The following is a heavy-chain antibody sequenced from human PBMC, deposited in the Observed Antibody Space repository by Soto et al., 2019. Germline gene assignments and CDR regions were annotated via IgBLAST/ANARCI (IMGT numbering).Heavy chain of an antibody. CDR3: ARVPTP. CDR1: GGCISSGGYS. Sequence: SEALSRTCAVSGGCISSGGYSWSWIRQPPGKGLEWIGYIYHSGSTYYNSSLKSRVTISVDRSKNQFSLKLSSVTAADTAVYYCARVPTPWGQGTLVTVSS. V-gene: IGHV4-30-2*01. J-gene: IGHJ5*02. CDR2: IYHSGST.